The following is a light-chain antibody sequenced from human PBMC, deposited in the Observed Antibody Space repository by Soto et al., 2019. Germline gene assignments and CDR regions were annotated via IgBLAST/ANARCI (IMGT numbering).Light chain of an antibody. Sequence: EMVMTQSPATLSVSPGERATLSCRASQSVSHKLAWYQQKPGQAPRLLIDGASTRATGIPDRFSGSGSGTDFILTISSLEPEDFAVYYCQQSSNWPPEITFGQGTRLEIK. J-gene: IGKJ5*01. CDR3: QQSSNWPPEIT. CDR1: QSVSHK. V-gene: IGKV3-15*01. CDR2: GAS.